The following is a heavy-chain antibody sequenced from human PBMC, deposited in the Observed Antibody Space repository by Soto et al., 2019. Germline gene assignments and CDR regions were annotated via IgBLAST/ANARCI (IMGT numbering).Heavy chain of an antibody. CDR2: ISDDGSKT. D-gene: IGHD3-9*01. Sequence: SLRLSCAGSGVTFRGYAVHWVRQTPGKGLEWVTVISDDGSKTYYADSVRGRFSVSRDDCTNMVFLQMSSLRPEDTAVYHCARAYQLTYYFDDWGPGTPVTVSS. V-gene: IGHV3-30*14. CDR1: GVTFRGYA. CDR3: ARAYQLTYYFDD. J-gene: IGHJ4*02.